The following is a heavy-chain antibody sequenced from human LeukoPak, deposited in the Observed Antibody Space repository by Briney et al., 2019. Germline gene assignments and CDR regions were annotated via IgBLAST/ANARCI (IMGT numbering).Heavy chain of an antibody. Sequence: GGSLRLSCAASGFTFSSYSMNWVRQAPGKGLEWVSSISSSSSYIYYADSVKGRSTISRDNAKNSLYLQMNSLRAEDTAVYYCARADSSGWYWEYFDYWGQGTLVTVSS. CDR2: ISSSSSYI. D-gene: IGHD6-19*01. V-gene: IGHV3-21*01. CDR3: ARADSSGWYWEYFDY. J-gene: IGHJ4*02. CDR1: GFTFSSYS.